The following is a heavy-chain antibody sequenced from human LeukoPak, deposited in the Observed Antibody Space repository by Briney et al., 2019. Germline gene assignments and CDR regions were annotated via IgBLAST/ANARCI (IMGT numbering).Heavy chain of an antibody. V-gene: IGHV3-30*18. Sequence: GGSLRLSCAASGFTFSSYGMHWVRQAPGKGLEWVAVISYDGSNKYYADSVKGRFTVSRDNSKNTLYLQMNSLRAEDTAVYYCAKACIGRVTMVRGVTVNYWGQGTLVTVSS. CDR2: ISYDGSNK. J-gene: IGHJ4*02. CDR3: AKACIGRVTMVRGVTVNY. D-gene: IGHD3-10*01. CDR1: GFTFSSYG.